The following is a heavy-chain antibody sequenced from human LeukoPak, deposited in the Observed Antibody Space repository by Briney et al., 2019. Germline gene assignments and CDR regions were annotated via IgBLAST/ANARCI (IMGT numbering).Heavy chain of an antibody. Sequence: GGSLRLSCAASGFTVSSNYMSWVRQAPGKGLEWVANIKQDGSEKYYVDSVKGRFTISRDNAKNSLYLQMNSLRAEDTAVYYCARVDGDYDYYYYYYYYMDVWGKGTTVTVSS. J-gene: IGHJ6*03. CDR1: GFTVSSNY. V-gene: IGHV3-7*01. D-gene: IGHD4-17*01. CDR3: ARVDGDYDYYYYYYYYMDV. CDR2: IKQDGSEK.